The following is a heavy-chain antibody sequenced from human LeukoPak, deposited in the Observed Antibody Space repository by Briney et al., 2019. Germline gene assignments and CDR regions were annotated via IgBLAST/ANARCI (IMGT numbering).Heavy chain of an antibody. CDR2: TYHSGST. CDR3: ARVARYSSSWLPFDY. Sequence: KPSETLSLTCAVSGYSISSGYYWGWIRQPPGKGLEWIGSTYHSGSTYYNPSLKSRVTISVDTSKNQFSLKLSSVTAADTAVYYCARVARYSSSWLPFDYWGQGTLVTVSS. J-gene: IGHJ4*02. V-gene: IGHV4-38-2*01. CDR1: GYSISSGYY. D-gene: IGHD6-13*01.